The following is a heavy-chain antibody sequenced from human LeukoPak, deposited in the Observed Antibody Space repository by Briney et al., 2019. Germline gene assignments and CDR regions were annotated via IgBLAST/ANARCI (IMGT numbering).Heavy chain of an antibody. CDR3: ARAAPDYTYMDV. J-gene: IGHJ6*03. D-gene: IGHD6-6*01. CDR2: ISSSGSTI. Sequence: GGSLRLSCAASGFTFSDYYMSWIRQAPGKGPEWVSYISSSGSTIYYADSVKGRFTISRDNAKNSLYLQMNSLRAEDTAVYYCARAAPDYTYMDVWGKGTTVTVSS. V-gene: IGHV3-11*01. CDR1: GFTFSDYY.